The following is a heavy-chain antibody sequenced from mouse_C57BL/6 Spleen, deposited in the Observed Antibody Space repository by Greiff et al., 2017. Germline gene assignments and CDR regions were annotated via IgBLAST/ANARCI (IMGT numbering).Heavy chain of an antibody. J-gene: IGHJ4*01. D-gene: IGHD1-1*01. CDR2: IDPNSGGT. CDR3: ARRGTTGDAMDY. Sequence: QVQLKQSGAELVKPGASVKLSCKASGYTFTSYWMHWVKQRPGRGLEWIGRIDPNSGGTKYNEKFKSKATLTVDKPTSTAYMQLSSLTSEDSAVYDCARRGTTGDAMDYWGQGTSVTVSS. CDR1: GYTFTSYW. V-gene: IGHV1-72*01.